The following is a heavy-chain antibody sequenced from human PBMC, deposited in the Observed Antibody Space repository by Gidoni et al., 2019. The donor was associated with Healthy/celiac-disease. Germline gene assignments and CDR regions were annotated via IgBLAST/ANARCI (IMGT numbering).Heavy chain of an antibody. D-gene: IGHD3-3*01. CDR1: GGTFSSYA. V-gene: IGHV1-69*09. CDR2: IIPILGIA. Sequence: QVQLVQSGAEVKKPGSSVKVSCKASGGTFSSYAISWGRQAPGQGLEWMGRIIPILGIANYAQKFQGRVTITADKSTSTAYMELSSLRSEDTAVYYCARGNYDFWSGPDNYYYYYMDVWGKGTTVTVSS. CDR3: ARGNYDFWSGPDNYYYYYMDV. J-gene: IGHJ6*03.